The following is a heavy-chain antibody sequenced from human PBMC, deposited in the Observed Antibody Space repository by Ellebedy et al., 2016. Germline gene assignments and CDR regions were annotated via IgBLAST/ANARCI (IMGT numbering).Heavy chain of an antibody. J-gene: IGHJ6*02. CDR3: ARVRSPDYSTNYDLDV. Sequence: GESLKISXETSGFIFSRYGIHWVRQAPGKGLEWVAVISDDGNDKSYTDSVKGRFSISRDNSKNRVYLQMSSLRVEDTAVYSCARVRSPDYSTNYDLDVWGQGTTVTVSS. CDR2: ISDDGNDK. CDR1: GFIFSRYG. D-gene: IGHD3-22*01. V-gene: IGHV3-30*03.